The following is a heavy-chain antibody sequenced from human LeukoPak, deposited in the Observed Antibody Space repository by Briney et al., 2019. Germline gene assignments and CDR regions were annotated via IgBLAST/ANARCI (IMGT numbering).Heavy chain of an antibody. CDR1: GGSISRGGYS. Sequence: SETLSLTCGVSGGSISRGGYSWSWIRQPPGKGLEWIGYIYHHGSTYYNPSLKSRITISVDRSKNQFSLKLSSVTAADTAVYYCARTTCDSTSCYTPTYNWFDPWGQGTLVTVSS. CDR3: ARTTCDSTSCYTPTYNWFDP. J-gene: IGHJ5*02. D-gene: IGHD2-2*02. CDR2: IYHHGST. V-gene: IGHV4-30-2*01.